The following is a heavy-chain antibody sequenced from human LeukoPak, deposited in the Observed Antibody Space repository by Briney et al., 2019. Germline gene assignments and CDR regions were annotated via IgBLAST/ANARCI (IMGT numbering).Heavy chain of an antibody. D-gene: IGHD3-9*01. J-gene: IGHJ4*02. Sequence: SETLSLTCTVSGYSISSGFYWGWIRQPPGKGLEWIGNIYHSGITYYNPSLKSRVTISVATSKNQFSLKLSSVTAADTAVYYCARAVGYFDWLPLFDYWGQGTLVTVSS. V-gene: IGHV4-38-2*02. CDR1: GYSISSGFY. CDR3: ARAVGYFDWLPLFDY. CDR2: IYHSGIT.